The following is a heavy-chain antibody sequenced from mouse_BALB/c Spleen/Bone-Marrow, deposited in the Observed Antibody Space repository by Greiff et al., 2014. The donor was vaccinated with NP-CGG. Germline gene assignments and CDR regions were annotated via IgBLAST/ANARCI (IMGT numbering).Heavy chain of an antibody. J-gene: IGHJ3*01. CDR2: ILPGSGST. Sequence: QVQLQQPGAELMKPGAPVKISCKTSGYTFSSYWIEWVKQRPGHGLEWIGEILPGSGSTNSNEKFKGKATFTADTSSNTAYMQLSSLTSEDSAVYYCARELGLRLAYWGQGTLVTVSA. CDR1: GYTFSSYW. D-gene: IGHD3-1*01. V-gene: IGHV1-9*01. CDR3: ARELGLRLAY.